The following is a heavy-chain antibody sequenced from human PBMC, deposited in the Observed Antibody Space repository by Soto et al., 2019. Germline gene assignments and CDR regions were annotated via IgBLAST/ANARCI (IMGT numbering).Heavy chain of an antibody. Sequence: PSETLSLTCTVSGGSISSYYWSWIRQPPGKGLEWIGYIYYSGSTNYNPSLKSRATISLDTSKNEVYLKMTSVTAADTAVYYCARARVRGVSPDYDFWGQGTQVTVSS. D-gene: IGHD2-8*01. CDR3: ARARVRGVSPDYDF. CDR1: GGSISSYY. J-gene: IGHJ4*02. CDR2: IYYSGST. V-gene: IGHV4-59*01.